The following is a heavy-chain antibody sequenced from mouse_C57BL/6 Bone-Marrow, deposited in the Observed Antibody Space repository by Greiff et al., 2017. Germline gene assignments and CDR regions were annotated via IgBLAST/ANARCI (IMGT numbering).Heavy chain of an antibody. CDR3: ARYGYYGYTYFDY. J-gene: IGHJ2*01. CDR2: IYPGDGDT. CDR1: GYAFSSSW. Sequence: VQRVESGPELVKPGASVKISCKASGYAFSSSWMNWVKQRPGKGLEWIGRIYPGDGDTNYNGKFKGKATLTADKSSSTAYMQLSSLTSEDSAVYFCARYGYYGYTYFDYWGQGTTLTVSS. V-gene: IGHV1-82*01. D-gene: IGHD1-2*01.